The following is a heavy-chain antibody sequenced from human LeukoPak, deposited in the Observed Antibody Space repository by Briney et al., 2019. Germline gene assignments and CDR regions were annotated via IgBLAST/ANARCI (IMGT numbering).Heavy chain of an antibody. CDR3: ANSGRIVGASFDY. Sequence: GGSLRLSCAASGFTFSSYWMSWVRQAPGKGLEWVSGVSWNSGSIGYADSVKGRFTISRDNAKNSLYLQMNSLRAEDTALYYCANSGRIVGASFDYWGQGTLVTVSS. D-gene: IGHD1-26*01. CDR2: VSWNSGSI. V-gene: IGHV3-9*01. J-gene: IGHJ4*02. CDR1: GFTFSSYW.